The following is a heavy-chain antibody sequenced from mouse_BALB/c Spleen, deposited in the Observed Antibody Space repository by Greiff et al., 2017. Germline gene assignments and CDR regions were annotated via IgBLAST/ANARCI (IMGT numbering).Heavy chain of an antibody. J-gene: IGHJ3*01. CDR2: IRSKSNNYAT. V-gene: IGHV10-1*02. D-gene: IGHD1-1*01. CDR1: GFTFNTYA. Sequence: EVKVEESGGGLVQPKGSLKLSCAASGFTFNTYAMNWVRQAPGKGLEWVARIRSKSNNYATYYADSVKDRFTISRDDSQSMLYLQMNNLKTEDTAMYYCVRDYSYWGQGTLVTVSA. CDR3: VRDYSY.